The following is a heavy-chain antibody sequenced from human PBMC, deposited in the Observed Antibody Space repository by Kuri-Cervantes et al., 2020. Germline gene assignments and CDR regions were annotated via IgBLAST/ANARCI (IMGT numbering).Heavy chain of an antibody. CDR2: IYSGGST. Sequence: GESLKISCVASGFTVSSSYMTWVRQAPEKGLEWVSVIYSGGSTYYADSVKGRFTMSRDNSKNTVYLQMNSLRADDTAVYYCAKTPPVRSYYYYMDAWGKGTTVTVSS. CDR3: AKTPPVRSYYYYMDA. J-gene: IGHJ6*03. V-gene: IGHV3-53*01. CDR1: GFTVSSSY.